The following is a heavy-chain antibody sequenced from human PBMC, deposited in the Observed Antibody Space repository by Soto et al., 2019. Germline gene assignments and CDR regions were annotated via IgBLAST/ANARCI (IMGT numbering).Heavy chain of an antibody. V-gene: IGHV3-7*03. CDR2: IKQDGSEK. CDR3: ARDVVGYCSSTSCLPYYYGMDV. J-gene: IGHJ6*02. D-gene: IGHD2-2*01. Sequence: QSGGSLRLSCAASGFTFSSYWMSWVRQAPGKGLEWVANIKQDGSEKYYVDSVKGRFTISRDNAKNSLYLQMNSLRAEDTAVYYCARDVVGYCSSTSCLPYYYGMDVWGQGTTVTVSS. CDR1: GFTFSSYW.